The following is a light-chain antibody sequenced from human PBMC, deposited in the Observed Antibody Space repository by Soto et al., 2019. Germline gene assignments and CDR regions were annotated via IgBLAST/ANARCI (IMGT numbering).Light chain of an antibody. CDR1: QSVPRSY. CDR2: RTS. Sequence: VFTRSPGTLSLSPWERVAPSGRGRQSVPRSYVAWCQQKPGQAPRPLIYRTSSRATGIPDRISGSGSGTDFTLTISRMETEEFAVFYCQQYGSSITFGQGTRLE. V-gene: IGKV3-20*01. CDR3: QQYGSSIT. J-gene: IGKJ5*01.